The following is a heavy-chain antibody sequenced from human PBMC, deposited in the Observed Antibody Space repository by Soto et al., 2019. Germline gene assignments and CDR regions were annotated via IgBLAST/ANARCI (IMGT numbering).Heavy chain of an antibody. CDR3: ARFWEDGMDV. Sequence: KTSETLSLTCAVSGYSISSGYYWGWIRQPPGKGLEWIGSIYHSVSTYYNPSLKSRVTISVDTSKNQFSLKLSSVTAADTAVYYCARFWEDGMDVWGQGITVTV. J-gene: IGHJ6*02. D-gene: IGHD1-26*01. CDR2: IYHSVST. V-gene: IGHV4-38-2*01. CDR1: GYSISSGYY.